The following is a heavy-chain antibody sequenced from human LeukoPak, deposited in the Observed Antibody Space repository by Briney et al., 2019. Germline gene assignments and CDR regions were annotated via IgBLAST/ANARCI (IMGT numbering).Heavy chain of an antibody. CDR3: ATIRDTALRYWYFDL. D-gene: IGHD5-18*01. CDR1: GGSISSYY. J-gene: IGHJ2*01. V-gene: IGHV4-59*01. Sequence: PSETLSLTCTVSGGSISSYYWSWIRQPPGKGLEWIGYIYYSGSTSYNPSLKSRASISVDTSKNQFSLKLSSVTAADTAVYYCATIRDTALRYWYFDLWGRGTLVTVSS. CDR2: IYYSGST.